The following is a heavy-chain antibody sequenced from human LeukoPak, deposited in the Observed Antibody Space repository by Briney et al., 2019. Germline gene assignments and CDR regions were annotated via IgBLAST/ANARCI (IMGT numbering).Heavy chain of an antibody. Sequence: GESLKISCKGSGYSFTSYWISWVRQMPGKGLEWMGRIDPSDSYTNYSPSFQGHGTISADKSISTAYLQWSSLKASDTAMYYCAFGYYYDSSARDYWGQGTLVTVSS. CDR2: IDPSDSYT. CDR3: AFGYYYDSSARDY. CDR1: GYSFTSYW. D-gene: IGHD3-22*01. V-gene: IGHV5-10-1*01. J-gene: IGHJ4*02.